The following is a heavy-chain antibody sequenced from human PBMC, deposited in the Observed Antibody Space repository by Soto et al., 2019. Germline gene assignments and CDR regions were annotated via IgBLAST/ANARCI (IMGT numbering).Heavy chain of an antibody. Sequence: SETLSLTCTVSGGSISSGGYYWSWIRQHPGKGLEWIGYIYYSGSTYYNPSLKSRVTISVDNAKNSLYLQMNSLRAEDTALYYCAKDIFYGKDDYGDYDAFDIWGQGTMVTVSS. CDR1: GGSISSGGYY. CDR3: AKDIFYGKDDYGDYDAFDI. CDR2: IYYSGST. V-gene: IGHV4-31*03. J-gene: IGHJ3*02. D-gene: IGHD4-17*01.